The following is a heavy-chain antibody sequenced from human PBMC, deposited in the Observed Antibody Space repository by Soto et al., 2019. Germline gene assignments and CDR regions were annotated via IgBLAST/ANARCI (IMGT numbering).Heavy chain of an antibody. Sequence: PGGSLRLSCAASGFTFSSYNMNWVRQAPGKGLEWVSYISSSSTTIYYADSVKGRFTISRDNAKSSLYLQMNSLRAEDTAVYYCARDFDWFFPTDYWGQGTLVTVPQ. D-gene: IGHD3-9*01. CDR1: GFTFSSYN. CDR2: ISSSSTTI. J-gene: IGHJ4*02. V-gene: IGHV3-48*01. CDR3: ARDFDWFFPTDY.